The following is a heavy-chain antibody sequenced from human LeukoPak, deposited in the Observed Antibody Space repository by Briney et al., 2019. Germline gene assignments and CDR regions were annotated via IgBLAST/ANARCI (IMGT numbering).Heavy chain of an antibody. CDR1: GGSFSGYY. D-gene: IGHD1-26*01. V-gene: IGHV4-34*01. CDR3: ARGGGIVGATTIDY. J-gene: IGHJ4*02. CDR2: INHSGST. Sequence: PSETLSLTCAVYGGSFSGYYWSWIRQPPGKGLEWIGEINHSGSTNYNPSLKSRVTISVDTSKNQFSLKLSSVTAADTAAYYCARGGGIVGATTIDYWGQGALVTVSS.